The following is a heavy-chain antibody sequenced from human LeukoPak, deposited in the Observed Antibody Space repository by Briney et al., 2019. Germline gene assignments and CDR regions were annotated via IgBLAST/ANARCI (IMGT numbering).Heavy chain of an antibody. CDR1: GFTLRNYA. CDR2: ISGSGDTT. Sequence: GGSLRLSCTASGFTLRNYAMSWVRQAPGKGLEWVSGISGSGDTTDYADSVKGRFTISRDNAKNSLYLQMSSLRAEDTAVYYCARDLTGPFDYWGQGTLVTVSS. V-gene: IGHV3-23*01. CDR3: ARDLTGPFDY. J-gene: IGHJ4*02. D-gene: IGHD1-14*01.